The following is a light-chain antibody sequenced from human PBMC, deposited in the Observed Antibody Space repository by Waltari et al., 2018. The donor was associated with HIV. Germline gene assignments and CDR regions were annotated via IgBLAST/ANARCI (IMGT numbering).Light chain of an antibody. J-gene: IGLJ1*01. CDR2: YDD. V-gene: IGLV1-36*01. CDR1: SPTLGSNA. CDR3: AAWDDSLNGYV. Sequence: QSVLTQPPSVSEAPRQRVPIYCSGSSPTLGSNAVNWYPPVPGKAPKLPIYYDDLLSSGVSDRFSGSKAGTSASLAIRGLQSEDEADYYCAAWDDSLNGYVFGSGTKVTVL.